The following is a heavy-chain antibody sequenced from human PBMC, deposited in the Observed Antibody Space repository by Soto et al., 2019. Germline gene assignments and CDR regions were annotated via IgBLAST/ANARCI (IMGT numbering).Heavy chain of an antibody. CDR3: ARDPRAHDFWSGYYYYGMDV. V-gene: IGHV4-4*02. Sequence: SETLSLTCAVSGGSISSSNWWSWVRQPPGKGLEWIGEIYHSGSTNYNPSLKSRVTISVDKSKNQFSLKLSSVTAADTAVYYCARDPRAHDFWSGYYYYGMDVWGQGTTVTVSS. D-gene: IGHD3-3*01. J-gene: IGHJ6*02. CDR2: IYHSGST. CDR1: GGSISSSNW.